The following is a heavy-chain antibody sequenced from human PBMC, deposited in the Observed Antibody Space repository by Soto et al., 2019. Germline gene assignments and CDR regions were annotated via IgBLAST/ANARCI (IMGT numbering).Heavy chain of an antibody. Sequence: GESLKISCEVSGYSFTRNWIAWVRQMPGKGLEWLGIINFGDSDTRYSPSFQGQVTISVDKSSITAYLQWSSLKASDTAMYYCATTDSYYDLLTGYSGFDSWGQGTLVTVSS. CDR3: ATTDSYYDLLTGYSGFDS. CDR2: INFGDSDT. J-gene: IGHJ4*02. D-gene: IGHD3-9*01. CDR1: GYSFTRNW. V-gene: IGHV5-51*01.